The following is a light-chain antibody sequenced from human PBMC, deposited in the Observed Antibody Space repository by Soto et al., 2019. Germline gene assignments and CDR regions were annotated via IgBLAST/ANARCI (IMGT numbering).Light chain of an antibody. J-gene: IGLJ3*02. CDR2: EVI. Sequence: QSALTQPASVTGSPGQSITISCTGTSSDIGRYDYVSWFQQHPVRAPRLLMYEVINRPSGVSTRFSGSKSGNTASLTISGLQTEDEADFYCCSFSSSKTWVFGGGTKLTVL. V-gene: IGLV2-14*01. CDR1: SSDIGRYDY. CDR3: CSFSSSKTWV.